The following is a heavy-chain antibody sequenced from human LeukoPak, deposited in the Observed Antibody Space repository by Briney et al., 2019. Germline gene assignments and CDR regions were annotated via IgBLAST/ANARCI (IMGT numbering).Heavy chain of an antibody. Sequence: SETLSLTCTVSGGSISSYYWSWIRQPPGKGLEWIGYIYYSGSTNYNPSLKSRVTISVDTSKDQFSLKLSSVTAADTAVYYCARSGGRFLEWSHDYWGQGTLVTVSS. CDR3: ARSGGRFLEWSHDY. D-gene: IGHD3-3*01. V-gene: IGHV4-59*01. CDR1: GGSISSYY. CDR2: IYYSGST. J-gene: IGHJ4*02.